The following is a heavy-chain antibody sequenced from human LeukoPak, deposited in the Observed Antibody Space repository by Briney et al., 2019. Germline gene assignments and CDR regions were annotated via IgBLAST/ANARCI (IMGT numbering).Heavy chain of an antibody. CDR2: IYYSGST. J-gene: IGHJ4*02. Sequence: SETLSLTCTVSGCSISSSSYYWGWIRQPPGKGLEWIGSIYYSGSTYYNPSLKSRVTISVDTSKNQFSLKLSSVTAADTAVYYSARHVRAGFSPDSYDLWSGYYALFDYWGQGTLVTVSS. CDR1: GCSISSSSYY. CDR3: ARHVRAGFSPDSYDLWSGYYALFDY. V-gene: IGHV4-39*01. D-gene: IGHD3-3*01.